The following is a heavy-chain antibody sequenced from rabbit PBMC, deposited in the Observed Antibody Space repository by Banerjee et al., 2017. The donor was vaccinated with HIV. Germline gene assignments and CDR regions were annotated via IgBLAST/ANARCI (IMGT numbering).Heavy chain of an antibody. V-gene: IGHV1S45*01. Sequence: QQQLVESGGGLVKPGASLTLSCTASGFSFSNKAGVCWVRQAPGKGLEWIACIYGGSPGSTAYANWAKGRFTISKTSSTTVPLQVTSLTAADTATYFCARGSTSMTLVIIGYYFNLWGPGTLVTAS. D-gene: IGHD2-1*01. J-gene: IGHJ4*01. CDR3: ARGSTSMTLVIIGYYFNL. CDR1: GFSFSNKAG. CDR2: IYGGSPGST.